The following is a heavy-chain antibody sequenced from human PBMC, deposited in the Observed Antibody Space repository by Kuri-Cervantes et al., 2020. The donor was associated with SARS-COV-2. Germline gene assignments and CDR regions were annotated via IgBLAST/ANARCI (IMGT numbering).Heavy chain of an antibody. Sequence: GGSLRLSSAASGFTFSDYYMSWIRQAPGKGLEWVSYISSSGSTINYADSVKGRFTISRDNAKNSLYLQMNSLRAEDTAVYYCARDLLNYYDSSGYGYWGQGTLVTVSS. CDR2: ISSSGSTI. CDR1: GFTFSDYY. D-gene: IGHD3-22*01. J-gene: IGHJ4*02. CDR3: ARDLLNYYDSSGYGY. V-gene: IGHV3-11*01.